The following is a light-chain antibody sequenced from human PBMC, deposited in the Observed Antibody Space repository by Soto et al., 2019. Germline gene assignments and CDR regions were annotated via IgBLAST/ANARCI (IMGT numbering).Light chain of an antibody. CDR3: QQYGSSPT. Sequence: EIVLTQSPATLSLSPGERATLSCRASQRVINNLAWYQQKPGQAPRLLIYGASSRATGIPDRFSGSGSGTDFTLTISRLEPEDFAVYYCQQYGSSPTFGGGTKVDI. V-gene: IGKV3-20*01. J-gene: IGKJ4*01. CDR2: GAS. CDR1: QRVINN.